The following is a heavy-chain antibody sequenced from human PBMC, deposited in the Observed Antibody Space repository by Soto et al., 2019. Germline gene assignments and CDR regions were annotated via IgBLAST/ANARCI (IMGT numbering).Heavy chain of an antibody. CDR1: GISFSTYA. J-gene: IGHJ4*02. CDR3: AKLDRQHFDY. Sequence: EVQLLESGGGLVQPGGSLRLSCAASGISFSTYAMSWVRQAPGKGLEWVSTISAGGSTNYADSVKGRFTISSDTSKNTLYLQMNSLSAEDTAVYYCAKLDRQHFDYWGQGTLVTVSS. D-gene: IGHD3-3*01. CDR2: ISAGGST. V-gene: IGHV3-23*01.